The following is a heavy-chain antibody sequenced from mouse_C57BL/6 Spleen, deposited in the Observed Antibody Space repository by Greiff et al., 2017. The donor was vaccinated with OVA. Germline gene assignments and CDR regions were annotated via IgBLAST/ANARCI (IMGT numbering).Heavy chain of an antibody. Sequence: QVQLQQPGTELVKPGASVRLSCRASGYTFTSHWMHWMKQRPGQGLEWIGNINPSDGYTNYNEKFKSKAILTVDKSSSTAYMQLSSLTSEDSAVYFCTRVFRTGEAWFPYWGQGTQVTVSA. V-gene: IGHV1-53*01. CDR2: INPSDGYT. CDR3: TRVFRTGEAWFPY. CDR1: GYTFTSHW. J-gene: IGHJ3*01.